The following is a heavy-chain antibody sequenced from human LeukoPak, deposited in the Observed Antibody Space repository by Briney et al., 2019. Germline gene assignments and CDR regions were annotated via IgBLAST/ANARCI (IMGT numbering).Heavy chain of an antibody. V-gene: IGHV3-30*18. CDR1: GFTFSNYG. D-gene: IGHD2-15*01. CDR3: AKPRCSGGNCYSRNDYFDY. CDR2: ISFDGSHE. J-gene: IGHJ4*02. Sequence: PGGSLRLSCAASGFTFSNYGIHWVRQAPGKGLDWVAVISFDGSHEYYADSVKGRFTISRDNSKNTLSLQMNDLRGEDTAVYYCAKPRCSGGNCYSRNDYFDYWGQGTLVTVSS.